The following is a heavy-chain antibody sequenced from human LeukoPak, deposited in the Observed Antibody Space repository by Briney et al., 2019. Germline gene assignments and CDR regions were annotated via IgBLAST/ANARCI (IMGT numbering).Heavy chain of an antibody. CDR2: ISSSSSHI. Sequence: GGSLRLSCAASGFTFSSYSMNWVRQAPGKGLEWVSAISSSSSHIYYADSVKGRFTISRDNAKNSLYLQMNNLRAEDTAVYYCAGDGITRFDYWGQGTLVTVSS. CDR3: AGDGITRFDY. V-gene: IGHV3-21*06. J-gene: IGHJ4*02. CDR1: GFTFSSYS. D-gene: IGHD3-16*01.